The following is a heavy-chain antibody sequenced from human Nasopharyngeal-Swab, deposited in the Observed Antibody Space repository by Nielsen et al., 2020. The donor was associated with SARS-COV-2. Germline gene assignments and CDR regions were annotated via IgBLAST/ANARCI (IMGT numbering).Heavy chain of an antibody. V-gene: IGHV4-59*01. CDR1: GGSISSYY. CDR3: AREGYSSSSLYYYYYYMDV. J-gene: IGHJ6*03. CDR2: IYYSGST. Sequence: GSLRLSCTVSGGSISSYYWSWIRQPPGKGLEWIGYIYYSGSTNYNPSLKSRVTISVDTSKNQFSLKLSSVTAADTAVYYCAREGYSSSSLYYYYYYMDVWGKGTTVTVSS. D-gene: IGHD6-6*01.